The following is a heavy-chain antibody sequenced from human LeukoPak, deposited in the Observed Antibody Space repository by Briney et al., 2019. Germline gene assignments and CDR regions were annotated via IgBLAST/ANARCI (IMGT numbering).Heavy chain of an antibody. CDR1: GYTFTSYY. V-gene: IGHV1-46*01. D-gene: IGHD5-18*01. CDR2: VNPSGGST. J-gene: IGHJ4*02. CDR3: ARAHVDTAMGTGRFDY. Sequence: GASVKVSCKASGYTFTSYYMHWVRQAPGQGLEWMGIVNPSGGSTSYAQKFQGRVTMTRDPSTSTVYMELSSLRSEDTAVYYCARAHVDTAMGTGRFDYWGQGTLVTVSS.